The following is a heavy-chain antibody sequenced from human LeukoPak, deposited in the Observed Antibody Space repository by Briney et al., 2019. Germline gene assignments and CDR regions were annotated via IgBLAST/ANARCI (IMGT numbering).Heavy chain of an antibody. CDR1: GGSISSYY. Sequence: SETLSLTCTVSGGSISSYYWSWIRQPPGKGLEWIGRIYTSGSTNYNPSLKSRVTMSVDTSKNQFSLKLSSVTAADTAVYYCARGGLDPSYFDYWGQGTLVTVSS. CDR2: IYTSGST. D-gene: IGHD6-19*01. CDR3: ARGGLDPSYFDY. J-gene: IGHJ4*02. V-gene: IGHV4-4*07.